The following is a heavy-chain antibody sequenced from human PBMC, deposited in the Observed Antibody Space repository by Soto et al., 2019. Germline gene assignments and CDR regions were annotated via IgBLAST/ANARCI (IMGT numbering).Heavy chain of an antibody. CDR3: AILDYRYSQGGY. CDR2: INPSGGST. D-gene: IGHD4-17*01. J-gene: IGHJ4*02. Sequence: QVQLVQSGAEVKKPGASVKVSCKASGYTFTSYYMHWVRQAPGQGLEWMGIINPSGGSTSYAQKFQGRVTMTRDTSTSTVYMELSRLRSEDTAVYYCAILDYRYSQGGYWGQGTLVTVSS. V-gene: IGHV1-46*01. CDR1: GYTFTSYY.